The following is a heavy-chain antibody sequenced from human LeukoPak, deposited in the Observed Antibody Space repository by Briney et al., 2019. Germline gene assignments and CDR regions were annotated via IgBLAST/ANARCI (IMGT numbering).Heavy chain of an antibody. CDR1: GFTFSSYE. V-gene: IGHV3-48*03. CDR3: ARDKDRWLQSLDYYYYGMDV. J-gene: IGHJ6*02. Sequence: GGSLRLSCAASGFTFSSYEMNWVRQAPGKGLEWVSYISSSGSTIYYADSVKGRFTISRDNAKNSLYLQMNSLRAEDTAVYYCARDKDRWLQSLDYYYYGMDVWGQGTTVTVSS. CDR2: ISSSGSTI. D-gene: IGHD5-24*01.